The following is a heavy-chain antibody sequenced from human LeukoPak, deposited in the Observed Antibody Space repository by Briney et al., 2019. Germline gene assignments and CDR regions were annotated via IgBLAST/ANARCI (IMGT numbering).Heavy chain of an antibody. CDR2: IYYSGST. J-gene: IGHJ4*02. CDR1: GGSISSGDYY. D-gene: IGHD2-15*01. CDR3: AREVDTYYFDY. V-gene: IGHV4-30-4*08. Sequence: PSQTLSLTCTVSGGSISSGDYYWSWTRQPPGKGLEWIGYIYYSGSTYYNPSLKGRVTISVDTSKNQFSLKLSSVTAADTAVYYCAREVDTYYFDYWGQGTLVTVSS.